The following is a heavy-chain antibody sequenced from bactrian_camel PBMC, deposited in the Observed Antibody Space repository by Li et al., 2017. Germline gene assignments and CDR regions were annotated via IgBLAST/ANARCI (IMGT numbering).Heavy chain of an antibody. D-gene: IGHD2*01. CDR3: AARPGQCAWLLSGLDRAHYEFPY. Sequence: HVQLVESGGGSVQSGESLRLSCVASVALRSSPYRACMGWFRQPPGKEREGIANIDWDGKTNYVDSVKGRFTISKDNAKNTVYLQVDSLAPEDTGMYYCAARPGQCAWLLSGLDRAHYEFPYWGQGTQVTVS. CDR1: VALRSSPYRAC. J-gene: IGHJ4*01. CDR2: IDWDGKT. V-gene: IGHV3S53*01.